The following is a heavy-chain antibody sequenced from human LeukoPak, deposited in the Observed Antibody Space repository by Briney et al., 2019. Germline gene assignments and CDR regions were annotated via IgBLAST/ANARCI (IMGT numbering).Heavy chain of an antibody. CDR1: GFTFSSYE. Sequence: GGSLRLSCAASGFTFSSYEMNWVRQAPGKGLEWVSYISSGSSAIYYADSVKGRFTISRDNAKNTLYLQMNSLRDEDTAVYYCVRSLSAALHNWFDPWGQGTLVTVSS. CDR3: VRSLSAALHNWFDP. J-gene: IGHJ5*02. CDR2: ISSGSSAI. D-gene: IGHD6-13*01. V-gene: IGHV3-48*03.